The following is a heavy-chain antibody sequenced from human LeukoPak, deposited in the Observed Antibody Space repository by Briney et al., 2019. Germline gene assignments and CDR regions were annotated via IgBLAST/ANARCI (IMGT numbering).Heavy chain of an antibody. Sequence: SETLSLTCTVSGGSISSYYWSWIRQPAGKGLEWIGRIYTSGSTNYNPSLKSRVTMSVDTSKNQFSLKLSSVTAADTAVYYCARAVEVRGVMRYYYYYGMDVWGQGTTVTVSS. J-gene: IGHJ6*02. CDR2: IYTSGST. D-gene: IGHD3-10*01. V-gene: IGHV4-4*07. CDR1: GGSISSYY. CDR3: ARAVEVRGVMRYYYYYGMDV.